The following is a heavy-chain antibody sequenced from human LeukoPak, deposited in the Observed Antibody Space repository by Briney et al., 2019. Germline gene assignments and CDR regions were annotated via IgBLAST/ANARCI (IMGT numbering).Heavy chain of an antibody. J-gene: IGHJ4*02. CDR3: ASLRVRCFDY. D-gene: IGHD3-3*01. CDR1: GGSFSGYY. CDR2: INHSGST. V-gene: IGHV4-34*01. Sequence: NPSEALSLTCAVYGGSFSGYYWSRIRQPPGKGLEWIGEINHSGSTNYNPSLKSRVTISVGTSKNQFSLKLSSVTTADTAVYYCASLRVRCFDYWGQGTLVTVSS.